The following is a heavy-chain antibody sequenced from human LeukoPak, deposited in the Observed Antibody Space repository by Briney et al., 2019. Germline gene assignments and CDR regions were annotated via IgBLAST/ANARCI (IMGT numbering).Heavy chain of an antibody. CDR3: ARDSVTTVVTPVLYYYYYMDV. V-gene: IGHV4-4*07. CDR1: GGSISSYY. CDR2: IYTSGST. J-gene: IGHJ6*03. D-gene: IGHD4-23*01. Sequence: SETLSLTCSVSGGSISSYYWSWIRQPAGKGLEWIGRIYTSGSTNYNPSLKSRVTMSVDTSRNQFSLKLSSVTAADTAVYYCARDSVTTVVTPVLYYYYYMDVWGKGTTVTVSS.